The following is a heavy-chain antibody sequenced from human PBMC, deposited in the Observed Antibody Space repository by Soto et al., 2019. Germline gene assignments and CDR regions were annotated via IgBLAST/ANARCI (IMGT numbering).Heavy chain of an antibody. CDR3: SGHVIFVIGHLYYGMDV. V-gene: IGHV5-10-1*01. Sequence: PGEALKISCKGSGYSFTSYWISWVRQMPGKGLEWMGRIDPSDSYTNYSPSFQGHVTISADKSISTAYLQWSSLKASDTAMYYCSGHVIFVIGHLYYGMDVWGQGTTVTVSS. J-gene: IGHJ6*02. D-gene: IGHD3-3*01. CDR1: GYSFTSYW. CDR2: IDPSDSYT.